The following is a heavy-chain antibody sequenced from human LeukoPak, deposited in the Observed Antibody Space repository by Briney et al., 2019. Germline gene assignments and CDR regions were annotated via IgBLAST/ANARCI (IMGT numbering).Heavy chain of an antibody. CDR2: IWYDGSNK. Sequence: GGSLRLSCAASGFTFSSYGMHWVRQAPGKGLEWVAVIWYDGSNKYCADSVKGRFTISRDNSKNTLYLQMNSLRAEDTAVYYCARDQDTAMAYFFDYWGQGTLVTVSS. V-gene: IGHV3-33*01. CDR3: ARDQDTAMAYFFDY. J-gene: IGHJ4*02. CDR1: GFTFSSYG. D-gene: IGHD5-18*01.